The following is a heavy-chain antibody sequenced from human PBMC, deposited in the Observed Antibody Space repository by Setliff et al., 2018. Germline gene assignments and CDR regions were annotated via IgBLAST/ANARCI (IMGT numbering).Heavy chain of an antibody. CDR2: IWDDGVKK. D-gene: IGHD2-15*01. CDR1: GFTFSTYR. V-gene: IGHV3-33*08. J-gene: IGHJ4*02. Sequence: GGSLRLSCAASGFTFSTYRMHWVRQAPGKGLEWVAVIWDDGVKKYHADSVKGRLTISRDNSKNTLYLQMNSLRPEDTAVYYFARTCSGSGCYAGLESWGQGTPVTVSS. CDR3: ARTCSGSGCYAGLES.